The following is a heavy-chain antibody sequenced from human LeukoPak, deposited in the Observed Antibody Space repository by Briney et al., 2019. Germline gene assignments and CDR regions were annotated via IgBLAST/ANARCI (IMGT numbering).Heavy chain of an antibody. Sequence: ASVKVSCKASGGTFSSYAISWVRQAPGQGLEWMGRIIPIFGIANYAQKFQGRVTITADKSTSTAYMELSSLRSEDTAVYYCARASYCSSTSCYSWFDPWGQGTLVTVSS. V-gene: IGHV1-69*04. CDR3: ARASYCSSTSCYSWFDP. CDR2: IIPIFGIA. CDR1: GGTFSSYA. J-gene: IGHJ5*02. D-gene: IGHD2-2*02.